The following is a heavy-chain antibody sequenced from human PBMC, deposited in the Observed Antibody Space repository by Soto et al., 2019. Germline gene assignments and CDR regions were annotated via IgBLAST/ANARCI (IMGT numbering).Heavy chain of an antibody. CDR2: IMPFFGIA. J-gene: IGHJ6*02. CDR1: GGTFSSYS. CDR3: ARNADIGDIGLVPAAINAMDV. V-gene: IGHV1-69*02. Sequence: QVQLVQSGAEVKKPGSSVKVSCKACGGTFSSYSFTWVRQAPGQGLEWMGRIMPFFGIASYAQKFQGRVTITADKSTSTAYMELSSLRSEDTAVYYCARNADIGDIGLVPAAINAMDVWGRGTTVTVSS. D-gene: IGHD2-2*02.